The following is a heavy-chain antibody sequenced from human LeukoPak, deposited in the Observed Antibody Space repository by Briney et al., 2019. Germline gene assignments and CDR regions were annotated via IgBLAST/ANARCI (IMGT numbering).Heavy chain of an antibody. CDR1: GGSIGAYY. CDR2: IYYSGST. J-gene: IGHJ4*02. Sequence: SETLSLTCTVSGGSIGAYYWTWIRQPPGKGPEWIGYIYYSGSTNYNPSLKSRVTMSVDTSKNQFSLKLNSVTAADTAVYYCARDRLGSPVDYWGQGTLVTVSS. V-gene: IGHV4-59*01. CDR3: ARDRLGSPVDY. D-gene: IGHD2-2*03.